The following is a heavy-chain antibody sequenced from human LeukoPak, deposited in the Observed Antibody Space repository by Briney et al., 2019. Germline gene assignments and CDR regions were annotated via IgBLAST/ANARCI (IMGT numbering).Heavy chain of an antibody. D-gene: IGHD1-26*01. J-gene: IGHJ4*02. V-gene: IGHV3-48*01. CDR1: GFTFSSYA. Sequence: GGSLRLSCAASGFTFSSYAMNWVRQAPGKGLEWISYISDSSTTIYYADSVKGRFTTSRDNAKNSLHLQMNSLRVEDTAVYYCVRDQGAPDYWGQGTQVTVSS. CDR3: VRDQGAPDY. CDR2: ISDSSTTI.